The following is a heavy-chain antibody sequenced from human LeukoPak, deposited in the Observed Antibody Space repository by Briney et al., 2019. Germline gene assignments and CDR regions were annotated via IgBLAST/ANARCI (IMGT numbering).Heavy chain of an antibody. Sequence: SETLSLTCAVYGGSFSGYYWSWIRQPPGKGLEWIGEINRSGSTNYNPSLKSRVTISVDTSKNQFSLKLSSVTAADTAVYYCAREPGIAARPLDYWGQGTLVTVSS. CDR3: AREPGIAARPLDY. CDR1: GGSFSGYY. CDR2: INRSGST. D-gene: IGHD6-6*01. J-gene: IGHJ4*02. V-gene: IGHV4-34*01.